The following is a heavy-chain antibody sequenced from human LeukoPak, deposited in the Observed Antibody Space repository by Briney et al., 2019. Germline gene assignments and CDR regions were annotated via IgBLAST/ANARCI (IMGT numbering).Heavy chain of an antibody. D-gene: IGHD5-18*01. CDR2: IYYSKNT. J-gene: IGHJ4*02. Sequence: SETLSLTCTVSGGSISSSSAYWGWIRQPPGKGLEWIGSIYYSKNTYYNPSLKSRVTISADTSKNQFSLTLGSVSATDTAVYYCVSPRGFSYGYFDYWGQGTLITVSS. CDR1: GGSISSSSAY. CDR3: VSPRGFSYGYFDY. V-gene: IGHV4-39*01.